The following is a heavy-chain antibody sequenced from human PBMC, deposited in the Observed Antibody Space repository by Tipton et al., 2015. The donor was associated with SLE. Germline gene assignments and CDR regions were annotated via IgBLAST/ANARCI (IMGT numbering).Heavy chain of an antibody. V-gene: IGHV4-59*13. CDR3: ARANNIEYFDY. J-gene: IGHJ4*02. Sequence: TLSLTCTVSGDSIGTYYWNWIRQPPGKGLEWIGYTYYIGRTNYNPSLKSRVTISVDTSKNQFSLNLSSVTAADTAVYYCARANNIEYFDYWAQGMLVTVSS. CDR1: GDSIGTYY. CDR2: TYYIGRT. D-gene: IGHD1/OR15-1a*01.